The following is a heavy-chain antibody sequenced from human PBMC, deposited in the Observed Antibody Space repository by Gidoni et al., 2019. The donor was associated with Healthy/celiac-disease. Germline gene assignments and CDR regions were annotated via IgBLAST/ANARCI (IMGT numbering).Heavy chain of an antibody. CDR1: GYSISSGYY. D-gene: IGHD3-22*01. CDR3: ARDRGYYDSSGYWD. Sequence: QVQLQESGPGLVKPSETLSLTCTVSGYSISSGYYWGWIRQPPGKGLEWIGSIYHSGSTYYNPSRKSRVTISVDTSKNQFSLKLSSVTAADTAVYYCARDRGYYDSSGYWDWGQGTLVTVSS. V-gene: IGHV4-38-2*02. J-gene: IGHJ4*02. CDR2: IYHSGST.